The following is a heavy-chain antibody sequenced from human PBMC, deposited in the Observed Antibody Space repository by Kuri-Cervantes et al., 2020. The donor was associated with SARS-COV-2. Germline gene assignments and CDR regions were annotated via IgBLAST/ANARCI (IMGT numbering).Heavy chain of an antibody. J-gene: IGHJ6*02. Sequence: GESLKISCAASGFSLSDYWMSWVRQAPGKGLEWVANIKQGGSEVHYVDSVKGRFTISKDNSNKTVYLQMNSLRTEDTAVYYCAKSRSEGGGFFDYGVDVWGQGTTVTVSS. D-gene: IGHD3-3*01. CDR1: GFSLSDYW. CDR2: IKQGGSEV. CDR3: AKSRSEGGGFFDYGVDV. V-gene: IGHV3-7*01.